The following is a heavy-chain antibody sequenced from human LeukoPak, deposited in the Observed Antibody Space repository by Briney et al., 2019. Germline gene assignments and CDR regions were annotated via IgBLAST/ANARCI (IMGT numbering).Heavy chain of an antibody. Sequence: GGSLRLSCAASGFSFSSYAMSWVRQAPGKGLEWVSTISGRGGSTYYADSVKGRSPISRDNSRNTLYLQMNSLRVEDTAVYYCAKDRGGTYQNDAFDIWGQGTMVTVSS. V-gene: IGHV3-23*01. CDR1: GFSFSSYA. D-gene: IGHD1-26*01. CDR2: ISGRGGST. CDR3: AKDRGGTYQNDAFDI. J-gene: IGHJ3*02.